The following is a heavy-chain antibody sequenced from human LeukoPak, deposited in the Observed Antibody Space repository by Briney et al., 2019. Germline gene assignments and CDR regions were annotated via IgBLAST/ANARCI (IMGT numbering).Heavy chain of an antibody. J-gene: IGHJ4*02. V-gene: IGHV4-39*02. CDR2: IYYSGST. CDR3: AREKLLWFGELLSWFDY. Sequence: SETLSLTCTVSGGSISSSSYYWGWIRQPPGKGLEWIGSIYYSGSTYYNPSLKSRVTISVDTSKNQFSLKLSSVTAADTAVYYCAREKLLWFGELLSWFDYWGQGTLVTVSS. D-gene: IGHD3-10*01. CDR1: GGSISSSSYY.